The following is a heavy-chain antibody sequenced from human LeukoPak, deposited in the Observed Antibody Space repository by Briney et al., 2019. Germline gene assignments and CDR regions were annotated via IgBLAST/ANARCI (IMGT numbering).Heavy chain of an antibody. CDR2: ISWNSASI. D-gene: IGHD5-12*01. V-gene: IGHV3-9*01. Sequence: PGRSLRLSCAASGFTFHHYAIHWVRQVPGKGLEWVSGISWNSASIGYADSVKGRFTISRDNAKNSVYLQMNSLRAEDTALYYCAKDKAPVYSGYDWDLDFWGQGTLVTVSS. J-gene: IGHJ4*02. CDR3: AKDKAPVYSGYDWDLDF. CDR1: GFTFHHYA.